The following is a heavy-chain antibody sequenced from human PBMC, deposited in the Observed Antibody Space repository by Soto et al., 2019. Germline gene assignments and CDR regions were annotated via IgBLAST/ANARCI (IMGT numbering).Heavy chain of an antibody. J-gene: IGHJ4*02. Sequence: PSETLSLTCTVSGGSISSYYWSWIRQPPGKGLEWIGYIYYSGSTNYNPSLKSRVTISVDTSKNQFSLKLSSVTAADTAVYYCARAPDYWGQGIQVTVSS. CDR2: IYYSGST. CDR3: ARAPDY. CDR1: GGSISSYY. V-gene: IGHV4-59*12.